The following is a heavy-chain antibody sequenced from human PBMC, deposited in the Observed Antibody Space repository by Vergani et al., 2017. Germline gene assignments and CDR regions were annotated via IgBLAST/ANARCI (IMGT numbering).Heavy chain of an antibody. CDR3: ATTYYDFWSGFFDP. D-gene: IGHD3-3*01. V-gene: IGHV3-74*01. J-gene: IGHJ5*02. CDR2: INSEGSST. Sequence: EVQLVESGGGLVQPGGSLRLSCAASGFTFSSYWMHWVRQAPGKGLVWVSRINSEGSSTSYADSVKGRFTISRDNAKNTLYLQMNSLRAEDTAVYYCATTYYDFWSGFFDPWGQGTLVTVSS. CDR1: GFTFSSYW.